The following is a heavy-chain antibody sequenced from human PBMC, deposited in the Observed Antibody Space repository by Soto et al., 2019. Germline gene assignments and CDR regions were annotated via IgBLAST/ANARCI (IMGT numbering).Heavy chain of an antibody. J-gene: IGHJ3*02. CDR1: GYPVTAYY. CDR2: INPATGAA. CDR3: AGGGGVGVAGSAGFDM. Sequence: QLHLVQSGAVVKKPGASVTVSCSASGYPVTAYYMHWVRQAPGRGLEWMGGINPATGAAKYTQTFRGRVTMTSDTSECQVFNELSGLTSAVTAVFYGAGGGGVGVAGSAGFDMWGQGTLVTVSS. D-gene: IGHD3-3*01. V-gene: IGHV1-2*02.